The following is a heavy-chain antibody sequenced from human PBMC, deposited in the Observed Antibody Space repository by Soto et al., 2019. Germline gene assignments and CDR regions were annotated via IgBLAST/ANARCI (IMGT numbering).Heavy chain of an antibody. D-gene: IGHD2-2*01. Sequence: GGSLRLSCTCFGFTFGDYAISWSRQAPGKGLEWVGVIRSKAYGETTDYGASVKGRFTILRDDSKSIAYLQLNSLQSEDTGVYYCTRYTYTSRYSYFGMDVWGHGTAVTVSS. J-gene: IGHJ6*02. CDR1: GFTFGDYA. CDR3: TRYTYTSRYSYFGMDV. CDR2: IRSKAYGETT. V-gene: IGHV3-49*03.